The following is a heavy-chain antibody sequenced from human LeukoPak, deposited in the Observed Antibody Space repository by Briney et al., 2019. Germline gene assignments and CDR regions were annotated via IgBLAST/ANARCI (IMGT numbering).Heavy chain of an antibody. CDR2: IYTSGST. CDR1: GGSISSYF. Sequence: PSETLSLTCTVSGGSISSYFWRWIRQPAGRGLEWIGRIYTSGSTNYNPSLKSRVTMSVDTSKNQISLKLSSVTAADTAVYYCARVFGDYRMGGFDYWGQGTLVTVSS. CDR3: ARVFGDYRMGGFDY. J-gene: IGHJ4*02. V-gene: IGHV4-4*07. D-gene: IGHD4-17*01.